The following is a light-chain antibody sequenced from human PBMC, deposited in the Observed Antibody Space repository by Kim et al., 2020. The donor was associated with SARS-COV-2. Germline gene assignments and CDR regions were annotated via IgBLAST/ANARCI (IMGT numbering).Light chain of an antibody. CDR3: QVWDRTSDRV. CDR1: NIGAKS. J-gene: IGLJ3*02. Sequence: VAPGKTASITCGGDNIGAKSVHWYQQKPGQAPVVVIYYDSGRPSVIPERFSGSNSGNTATLTISRVEAGDEADYYCQVWDRTSDRVFGGGTKLTVL. CDR2: YDS. V-gene: IGLV3-21*04.